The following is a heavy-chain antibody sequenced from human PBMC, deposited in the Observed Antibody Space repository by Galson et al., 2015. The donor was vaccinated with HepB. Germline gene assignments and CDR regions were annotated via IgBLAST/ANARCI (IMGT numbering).Heavy chain of an antibody. J-gene: IGHJ4*02. CDR1: GFIFSRYT. D-gene: IGHD2/OR15-2a*01. CDR2: ISDDGGDK. Sequence: SLRLSCATSGFIFSRYTIHWVRQAPGKGLEWVSLISDDGGDKYYADSVKGRFTISRDNSKDTVYLQMDSLTAEDTAVYYCARVGLDYLQYFDCWGQGTLVTVSS. CDR3: ARVGLDYLQYFDC. V-gene: IGHV3-30*04.